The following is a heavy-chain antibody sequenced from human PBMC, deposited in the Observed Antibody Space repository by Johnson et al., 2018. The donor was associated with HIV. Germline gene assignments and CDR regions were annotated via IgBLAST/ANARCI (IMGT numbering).Heavy chain of an antibody. J-gene: IGHJ3*02. CDR1: GFAFNTYW. CDR2: IKNDGSEK. CDR3: ARKGDAFDI. Sequence: VQLVESGGDLVQPGGSLRLSCVVSGFAFNTYWMSWARQAPGKGLEWVANIKNDGSEKYYVDSVKGRFTISRDNAKNSLYLEMQSLRAEDTAVYYCARKGDAFDIWGQGTMVTVSS. V-gene: IGHV3-7*05.